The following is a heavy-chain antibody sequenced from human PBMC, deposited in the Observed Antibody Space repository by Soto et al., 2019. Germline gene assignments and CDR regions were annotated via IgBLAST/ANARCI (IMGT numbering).Heavy chain of an antibody. Sequence: QVQLVESGGGVVQPGRSLRLSCAASGFTFSNYAMYWVRQAPGKGLEWVAVISYDGNNKYYADSVKGRFTISRDNPKKTMYMQMXSLRAEDTAVYYCARAGCDGGTCYTLVGLRYGMDVWGQGTTVTVSS. CDR3: ARAGCDGGTCYTLVGLRYGMDV. V-gene: IGHV3-30-3*01. CDR2: ISYDGNNK. D-gene: IGHD2-15*01. J-gene: IGHJ6*02. CDR1: GFTFSNYA.